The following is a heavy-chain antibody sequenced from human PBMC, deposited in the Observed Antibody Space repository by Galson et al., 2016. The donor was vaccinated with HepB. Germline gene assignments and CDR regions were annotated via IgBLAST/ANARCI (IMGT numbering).Heavy chain of an antibody. Sequence: YAQKFQGRVTVTRDTSTSTVYMALSSLRSEDTAVYYCARGGWGEPTDYWGQGTLVTVSS. V-gene: IGHV1-46*01. CDR3: ARGGWGEPTDY. D-gene: IGHD3-16*01. J-gene: IGHJ4*02.